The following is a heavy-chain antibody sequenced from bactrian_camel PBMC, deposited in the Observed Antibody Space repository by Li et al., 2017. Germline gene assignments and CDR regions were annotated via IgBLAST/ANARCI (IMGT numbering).Heavy chain of an antibody. J-gene: IGHJ7*01. D-gene: IGHD7*01. V-gene: IGHV3S53*01. CDR2: IDMDGPT. Sequence: QLVESGGAAVQAGGSLTLSCVVSGVDYSTFCMAWFRQAPGKEREGVATIDMDGPTNYTESVKGRFIIFKDNAKNTVSLEMNSLRSEDTALYYCATGQPDGPGVWRKYYGLDYWGKGTQVTVS. CDR1: GVDYSTFC.